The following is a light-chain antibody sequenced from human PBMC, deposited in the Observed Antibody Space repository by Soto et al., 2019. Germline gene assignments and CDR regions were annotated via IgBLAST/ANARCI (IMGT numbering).Light chain of an antibody. Sequence: EIVLTQSPGTLSLSPGERATLSCRASQRISNSYLAWYQQKPGQAPTLLIYGASSRATGIPDRFSGSGSGTDFTLTISGLEPEDFAVYYCQQYGSSPWTFGQGTKVDIK. CDR3: QQYGSSPWT. CDR2: GAS. CDR1: QRISNSY. J-gene: IGKJ1*01. V-gene: IGKV3-20*01.